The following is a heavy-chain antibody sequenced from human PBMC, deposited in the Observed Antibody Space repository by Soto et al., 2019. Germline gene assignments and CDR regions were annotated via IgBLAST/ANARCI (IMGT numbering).Heavy chain of an antibody. J-gene: IGHJ3*02. Sequence: QVQLQESGPGLVKPSQTLSLTCTVSGGSISSGDYYWCWIRQPPGKGLEWIGYIYYSGSSYYNPALKSRVTISVDTSKNQCSLKLSSVTAADTAVYYCARVRHINAFDIWGQGTMVTVSS. CDR1: GGSISSGDYY. CDR3: ARVRHINAFDI. V-gene: IGHV4-30-4*01. D-gene: IGHD1-20*01. CDR2: IYYSGSS.